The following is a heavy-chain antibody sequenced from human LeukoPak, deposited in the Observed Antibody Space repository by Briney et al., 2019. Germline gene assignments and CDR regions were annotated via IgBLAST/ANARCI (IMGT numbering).Heavy chain of an antibody. V-gene: IGHV4-4*07. CDR2: ICSSGST. CDR3: ARDRGSDGSDQLDP. CDR1: GVSVSNYC. J-gene: IGHJ5*02. D-gene: IGHD3-10*01. Sequence: SETLSLTCTVSGVSVSNYCWTWIRQPAGKGLEWTGRICSSGSTIYNPSLKSRVTMSLDVSNNQFSLKLTSVTAADTAIYYCARDRGSDGSDQLDPWGQGILVTVSS.